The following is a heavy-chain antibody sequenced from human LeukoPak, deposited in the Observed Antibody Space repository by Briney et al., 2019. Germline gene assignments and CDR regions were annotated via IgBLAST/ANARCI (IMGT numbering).Heavy chain of an antibody. CDR3: AKEGDEFRGYLDV. CDR1: GFTFSRLG. D-gene: IGHD3-16*01. CDR2: IHNDGTQG. J-gene: IGHJ6*03. Sequence: GRSLTLSCPASGFTFSRLGMQWVRQAPGKGLEWVAVIHNDGTQGQYADSVKGRFSISKDNSQNTLYLQMNNLRDGDTAVYYCAKEGDEFRGYLDVWGKGTTVTVSS. V-gene: IGHV3-33*06.